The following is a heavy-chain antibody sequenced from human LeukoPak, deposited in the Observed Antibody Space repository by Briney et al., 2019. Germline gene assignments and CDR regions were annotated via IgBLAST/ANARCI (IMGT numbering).Heavy chain of an antibody. J-gene: IGHJ4*02. CDR3: ARALVDGYKELGY. D-gene: IGHD5-24*01. CDR2: ISYDGSNK. Sequence: GRSLRLSCAASGFTSSSYAMHWVRQAPGKGLEWVAVISYDGSNKYYADSVKGRFTISRDNSKNTLYLQMNSLRAEDTAVYYCARALVDGYKELGYWGQGTLVTVSS. V-gene: IGHV3-30*04. CDR1: GFTSSSYA.